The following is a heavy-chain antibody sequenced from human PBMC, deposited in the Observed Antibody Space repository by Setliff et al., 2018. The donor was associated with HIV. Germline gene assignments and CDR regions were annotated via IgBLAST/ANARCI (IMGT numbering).Heavy chain of an antibody. Sequence: SETLSLTCTVSGGSISSYCWNWIRQSPGRGLEWIGFIFSSGSTKYNPSLQSRVTMSIDTSKNQFSLKLTSVTAADTAVYYCARRIDNSGSFPDKNWFGTWGQGSLVTVSS. CDR3: ARRIDNSGSFPDKNWFGT. J-gene: IGHJ5*02. CDR2: IFSSGST. CDR1: GGSISSYC. D-gene: IGHD3-10*01. V-gene: IGHV4-4*09.